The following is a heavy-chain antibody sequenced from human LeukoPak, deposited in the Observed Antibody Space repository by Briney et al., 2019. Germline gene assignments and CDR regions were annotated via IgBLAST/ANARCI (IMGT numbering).Heavy chain of an antibody. V-gene: IGHV3-48*03. CDR2: ISSGSTI. J-gene: IGHJ4*02. CDR3: ARDGFGVALDY. CDR1: GFTFSSYE. D-gene: IGHD3-3*01. Sequence: AGGSLRLSCAASGFTFSSYEMNWVRQAPGKGLEWVSYISSGSTIYYADSVKGRFTISRDNAKNSLYLQMNSLRAEDTALYYCARDGFGVALDYWGQGTLVTVSS.